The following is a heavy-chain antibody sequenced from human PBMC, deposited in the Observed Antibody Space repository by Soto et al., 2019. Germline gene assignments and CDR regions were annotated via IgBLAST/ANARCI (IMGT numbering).Heavy chain of an antibody. Sequence: ASVKVSCKASGYTFTSYGISWVRQAPGQGLEWMGWISAYNGNTNYAQKLQGRVTITADESTSTAYMELSSLRSEDTAVYYCARDHGYCSGGSCYVLDDYWGQGTLVTVSS. CDR3: ARDHGYCSGGSCYVLDDY. CDR2: ISAYNGNT. D-gene: IGHD2-15*01. CDR1: GYTFTSYG. J-gene: IGHJ4*02. V-gene: IGHV1-18*04.